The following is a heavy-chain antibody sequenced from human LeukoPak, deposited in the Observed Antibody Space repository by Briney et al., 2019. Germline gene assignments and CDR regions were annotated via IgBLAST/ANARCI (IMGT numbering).Heavy chain of an antibody. Sequence: GGSLRLSCAASGFTFSSYSMNWVRQAPRKGLEWVSSISSSSSYIYYADSVKGRFTISRDNAKNSLYPQMNSLRAEDTAVYYCARSGGGSNFDYWGQGTLVTVSS. V-gene: IGHV3-21*01. J-gene: IGHJ4*02. CDR2: ISSSSSYI. D-gene: IGHD2-15*01. CDR3: ARSGGGSNFDY. CDR1: GFTFSSYS.